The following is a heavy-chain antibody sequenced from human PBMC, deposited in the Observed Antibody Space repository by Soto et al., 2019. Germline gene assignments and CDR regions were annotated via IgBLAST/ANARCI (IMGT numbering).Heavy chain of an antibody. Sequence: EVQLLESGGGLVQPGGSLRLSCAASGFTFRNYAMSWARQAPGKGLEWVSAISGSGGTTHYADSVKGRFTISRDNSKNTLYLQMNSLRVEDTAVYYCANYRSSTSCYAFDYWGQGSLVTVSS. CDR1: GFTFRNYA. V-gene: IGHV3-23*01. CDR2: ISGSGGTT. J-gene: IGHJ4*02. D-gene: IGHD2-2*01. CDR3: ANYRSSTSCYAFDY.